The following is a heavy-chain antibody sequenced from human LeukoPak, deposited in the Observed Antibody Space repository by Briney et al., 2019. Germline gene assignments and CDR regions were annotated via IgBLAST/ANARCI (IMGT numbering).Heavy chain of an antibody. Sequence: SETLSLTCAVYGGSFSGYYWSWIRQPPGKGLEWIGEINHSGSTNYNPSLKSRVTISVDTSKNQFSLKLSSVTAADTAVYYCARRNYCGGDCFYYFDYWGQGTLVTVSS. J-gene: IGHJ4*02. V-gene: IGHV4-34*01. CDR3: ARRNYCGGDCFYYFDY. CDR2: INHSGST. CDR1: GGSFSGYY. D-gene: IGHD2-21*02.